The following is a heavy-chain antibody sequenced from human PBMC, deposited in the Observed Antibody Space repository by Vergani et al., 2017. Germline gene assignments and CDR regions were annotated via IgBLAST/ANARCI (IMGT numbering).Heavy chain of an antibody. V-gene: IGHV3-11*01. Sequence: QVHLVESGGGVVQPGRSLRLSCVVSGFTFSDYYMSWIRQAPGKGLEWVSYISSSGSTIYYADSVKGRFTISRDNAKNSLYLQMNSLRAEDTAVYYCARCGLGPEGSSLSYLYFYYYIDVWGKGTTVTVSS. J-gene: IGHJ6*03. CDR1: GFTFSDYY. D-gene: IGHD6-13*01. CDR2: ISSSGSTI. CDR3: ARCGLGPEGSSLSYLYFYYYIDV.